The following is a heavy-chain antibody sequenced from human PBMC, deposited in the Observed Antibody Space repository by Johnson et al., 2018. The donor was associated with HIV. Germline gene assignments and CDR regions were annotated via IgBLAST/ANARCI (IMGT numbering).Heavy chain of an antibody. CDR2: ISGSGGST. J-gene: IGHJ3*02. V-gene: IGHV3-23*04. CDR1: GFTFSSSA. Sequence: MLLVESGGGLVQPGGSLRLSCAASGFTFSSSAMSWVRQAPGKGLEWVSAISGSGGSTYYADYVTGRFNISRDNSKNTLYLQMNSLRAEDTAVYYCAKGNPKGYDSSGYQDAFDIWGQGTMVTVSS. CDR3: AKGNPKGYDSSGYQDAFDI. D-gene: IGHD3-22*01.